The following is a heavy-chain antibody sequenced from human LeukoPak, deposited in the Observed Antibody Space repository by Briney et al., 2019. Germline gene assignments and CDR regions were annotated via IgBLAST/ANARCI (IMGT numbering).Heavy chain of an antibody. J-gene: IGHJ4*02. D-gene: IGHD3-16*01. CDR3: ARDGGSDSSWGNLDY. CDR2: IYRGGST. Sequence: GGSLRLSCAASGFTVRCNFMNWVRRAPGKGLEWVSVIYRGGSTYQADSVKGRFIISRDNSKNTLYLQMNSLRAEDTAVYYCARDGGSDSSWGNLDYWGQGTLVTVSP. CDR1: GFTVRCNF. V-gene: IGHV3-66*01.